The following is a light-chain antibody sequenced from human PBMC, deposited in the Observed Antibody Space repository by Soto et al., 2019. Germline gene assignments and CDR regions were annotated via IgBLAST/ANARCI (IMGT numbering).Light chain of an antibody. V-gene: IGLV2-23*02. J-gene: IGLJ2*01. Sequence: QSALTQPASVSGSPGQSITISCTGTNSDVGSYNFVSWYQQYPGKAPKLIIYEVSKRPSGVSNRFSGSKSGNTASLTISGFQAEDEADYYFCSYAGSNIPCVFGGGTKLTVL. CDR2: EVS. CDR1: NSDVGSYNF. CDR3: CSYAGSNIPCV.